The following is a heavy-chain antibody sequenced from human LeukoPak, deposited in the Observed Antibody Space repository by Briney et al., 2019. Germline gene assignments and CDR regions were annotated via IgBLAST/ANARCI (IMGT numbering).Heavy chain of an antibody. V-gene: IGHV4-34*01. J-gene: IGHJ4*02. Sequence: SETLSLTCAVYGGSFSGYYWSWIRQPPGKGLEWIGEINHSGSTNYNPSLKSRVAISVDTSKNQFSLKLSSVTAADTAVYYCAREGGEKSLDYWGQGTLVTVSS. CDR2: INHSGST. CDR3: AREGGEKSLDY. CDR1: GGSFSGYY. D-gene: IGHD5-24*01.